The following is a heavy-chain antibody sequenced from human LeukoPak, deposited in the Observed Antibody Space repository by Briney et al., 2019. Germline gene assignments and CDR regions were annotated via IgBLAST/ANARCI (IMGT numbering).Heavy chain of an antibody. CDR2: INHSGST. D-gene: IGHD3-10*01. V-gene: IGHV4-34*01. Sequence: SETLSLTCAVYGGSFSGYYWSWIRQPPGKGLEWIGEINHSGSTNYNPYLKSRVTISVDTSKNQFSLKLSSATAADTDVYYCARLVRSGSYYIYYYYMDVWGKGPRSPSP. CDR3: ARLVRSGSYYIYYYYMDV. J-gene: IGHJ6*03. CDR1: GGSFSGYY.